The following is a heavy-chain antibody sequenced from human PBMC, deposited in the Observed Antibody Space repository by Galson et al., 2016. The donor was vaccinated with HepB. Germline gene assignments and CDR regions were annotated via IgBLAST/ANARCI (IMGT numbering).Heavy chain of an antibody. D-gene: IGHD4-11*01. CDR2: ISWNSGSI. CDR1: GFTFDDCA. Sequence: SLRLSCAASGFTFDDCAMHWVRQAPGKGLEWVSGISWNSGSIDYADSVKGRFTISRDNDKNSLYLQMNSLRTEDTALYYCTKDTRPRLAPRSDSICGMDVLGQGTTVTVSS. V-gene: IGHV3-9*01. CDR3: TKDTRPRLAPRSDSICGMDV. J-gene: IGHJ6*02.